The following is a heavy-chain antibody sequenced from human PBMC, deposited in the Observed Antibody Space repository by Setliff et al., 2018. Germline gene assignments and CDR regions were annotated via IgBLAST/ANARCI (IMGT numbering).Heavy chain of an antibody. CDR2: SNHSGST. V-gene: IGHV4-39*07. J-gene: IGHJ6*02. Sequence: TSETLSLTCTVSGGSISSSSYYWGWIRQPPGKGLAWIGESNHSGSTNYNPSLKSRVTISVDTSKNQFSLKLSSVTAADTAVYYCARDRQYCSSTSCYTSYFYCYAMDIWGQGTTVTVSS. CDR1: GGSISSSSYY. CDR3: ARDRQYCSSTSCYTSYFYCYAMDI. D-gene: IGHD2-2*02.